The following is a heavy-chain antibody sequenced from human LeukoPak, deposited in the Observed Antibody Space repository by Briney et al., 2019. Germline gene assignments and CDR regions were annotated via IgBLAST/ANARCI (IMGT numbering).Heavy chain of an antibody. CDR1: GYIFTNYP. V-gene: IGHV1-3*04. CDR3: AIPRYSSGWYYFDY. D-gene: IGHD6-19*01. Sequence: GASVTVSCKASGYIFTNYPMHWVRQAPGQRLEWMGWINTGNGDTKYSQKFQGRVTTTRDTSASTAYMELSSLRSEDTAVYFCAIPRYSSGWYYFDYWGQGTLVTVSS. CDR2: INTGNGDT. J-gene: IGHJ4*02.